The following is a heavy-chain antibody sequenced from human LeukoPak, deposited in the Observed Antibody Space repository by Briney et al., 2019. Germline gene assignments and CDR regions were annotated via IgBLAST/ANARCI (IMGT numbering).Heavy chain of an antibody. J-gene: IGHJ4*02. CDR2: IYPGDSNT. D-gene: IGHD3-10*01. Sequence: GESLQISCEGPGYSFTSFWIGWVRQMPGKGLEWMGIIYPGDSNTIYSPSFQGQVIISADKSINTAYLQWSSLKASDTAIYYCVRAASWSYDYWGQGTLVTVSS. V-gene: IGHV5-51*01. CDR3: VRAASWSYDY. CDR1: GYSFTSFW.